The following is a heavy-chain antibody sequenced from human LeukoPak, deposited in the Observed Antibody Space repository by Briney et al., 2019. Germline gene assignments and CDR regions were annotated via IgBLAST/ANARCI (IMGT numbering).Heavy chain of an antibody. J-gene: IGHJ3*02. D-gene: IGHD3-22*01. CDR1: GYTFTSYG. CDR3: ARESIYYYDSSGYYSPHAFDI. V-gene: IGHV1-18*01. Sequence: GASVKVSCKASGYTFTSYGISWVRQAPGQGLEWMGWISAYSGNTNYAQKLQGRVTMTTDTSTSTAYMELRSLRSDDTAVYYCARESIYYYDSSGYYSPHAFDIWGQGTTVTVSS. CDR2: ISAYSGNT.